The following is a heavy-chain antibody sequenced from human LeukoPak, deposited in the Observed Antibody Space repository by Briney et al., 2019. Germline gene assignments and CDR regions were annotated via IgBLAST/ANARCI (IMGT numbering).Heavy chain of an antibody. J-gene: IGHJ4*02. CDR2: IYYSGST. V-gene: IGHV4-31*03. Sequence: SETLSLTCTVSGGSISSGGYYWSWIRQHPRKGLEWIGYIYYSGSTYYNPSLKSRVTISVDTSKNQFSLKLSSVTAADTAVYYCARSDIWGSYRFLDYWGQGALVTVSS. CDR3: ARSDIWGSYRFLDY. D-gene: IGHD3-16*02. CDR1: GGSISSGGYY.